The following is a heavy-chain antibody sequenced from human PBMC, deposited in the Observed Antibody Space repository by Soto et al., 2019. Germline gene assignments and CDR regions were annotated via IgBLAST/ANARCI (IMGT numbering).Heavy chain of an antibody. V-gene: IGHV1-24*01. J-gene: IGHJ4*02. CDR3: ATPAPPRQWELPLLFDY. D-gene: IGHD1-26*01. CDR1: GYTLTDLS. Sequence: GTSVKVSCKVSGYTLTDLSMHWVRQAHGKGLEWMGGFDPEDGETIYAQKFQGRVTMTEDTSTDTAYMELSSLRSEDTAVYYCATPAPPRQWELPLLFDYWGQGALVTVSS. CDR2: FDPEDGET.